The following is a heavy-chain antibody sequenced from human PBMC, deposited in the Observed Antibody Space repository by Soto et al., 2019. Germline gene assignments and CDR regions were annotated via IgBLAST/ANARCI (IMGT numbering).Heavy chain of an antibody. CDR2: ISVSCGST. CDR1: VFTFISYS. V-gene: IGHV3-23*01. Sequence: VVSLTLSCASSVFTFISYSISLFRQAPGNGLEWVSAISVSCGSTYYSDSVKVRFTISRDNSKNTLYLQMNSLRAEDTAVYYCAKTRVVVDSWGQGTLVTVSS. J-gene: IGHJ4*02. CDR3: AKTRVVVDS. D-gene: IGHD3-22*01.